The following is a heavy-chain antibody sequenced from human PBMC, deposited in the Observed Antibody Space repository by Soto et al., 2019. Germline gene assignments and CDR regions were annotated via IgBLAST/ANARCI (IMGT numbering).Heavy chain of an antibody. CDR1: GLTVSSNY. CDR2: IYSDGTT. CDR3: ARAAGLY. Sequence: EVQLVESGGGLVQPGGSLRLSCAASGLTVSSNYMSWVRQAPGKGLEWLSVIYSDGTTYYGDSVKGSFTISRDNSKNTLYLQMTSLRAEDTAVYYCARAAGLYWGQGTLVSVSS. D-gene: IGHD3-10*01. J-gene: IGHJ4*02. V-gene: IGHV3-66*01.